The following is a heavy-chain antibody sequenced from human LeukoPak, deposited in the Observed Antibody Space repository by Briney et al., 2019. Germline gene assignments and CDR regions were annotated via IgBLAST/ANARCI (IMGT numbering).Heavy chain of an antibody. CDR3: ARSSSWTGWFDP. CDR1: GGSFSGYY. J-gene: IGHJ5*02. CDR2: INHSGST. D-gene: IGHD6-13*01. Sequence: SETLSLTCAVYGGSFSGYYWSWIRQPPGKGLEWIGEINHSGSTNYNPSLKSRVTILVDTSKNQFSLKLSSVTAADTAVYYCARSSSWTGWFDPWGQGTLVTVSS. V-gene: IGHV4-34*01.